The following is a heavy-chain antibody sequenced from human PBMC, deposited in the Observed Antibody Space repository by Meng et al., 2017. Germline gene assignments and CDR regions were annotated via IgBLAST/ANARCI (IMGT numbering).Heavy chain of an antibody. CDR3: ARVPYYYDSSGYYSDY. V-gene: IGHV3-20*04. J-gene: IGHJ4*02. D-gene: IGHD3-22*01. CDR2: INWNGGST. Sequence: ESLKISCAASGFTFDDYGISWVRPAPGKGLEWVSGINWNGGSTGYADSVKGRFTISRDNAKNSLYLQMNSLRAEDTALYYCARVPYYYDSSGYYSDYWGQGTLVTVSS. CDR1: GFTFDDYG.